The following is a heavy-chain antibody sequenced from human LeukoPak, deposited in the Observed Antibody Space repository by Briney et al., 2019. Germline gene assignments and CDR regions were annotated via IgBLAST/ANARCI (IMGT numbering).Heavy chain of an antibody. CDR3: AKDLRGSGWSPFDY. J-gene: IGHJ4*02. Sequence: GGSLRLSCAASGFTFSSYGMHWVRQAPGKGLEWVAVISYDGSNKYYADSVKGRFTISRDNSKNTLYLQMNSLRAENTAVYYCAKDLRGSGWSPFDYWGQGTLVTVSS. CDR1: GFTFSSYG. V-gene: IGHV3-30*18. CDR2: ISYDGSNK. D-gene: IGHD6-19*01.